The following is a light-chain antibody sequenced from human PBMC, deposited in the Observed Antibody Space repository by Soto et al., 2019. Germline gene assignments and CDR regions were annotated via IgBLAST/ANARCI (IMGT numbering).Light chain of an antibody. CDR2: VNSDGSH. V-gene: IGLV4-69*01. CDR1: SGLSSYT. Sequence: QPVLTQSPSASASLRASVKLTCSLNSGLSSYTIAWHQQQPGKGPRFLMKVNSDGSHIKGDVIPDRFSGSSSGAERYLTISSLQSEDEGDYFCQTWGTGARVFGGGTKVTVL. CDR3: QTWGTGARV. J-gene: IGLJ3*02.